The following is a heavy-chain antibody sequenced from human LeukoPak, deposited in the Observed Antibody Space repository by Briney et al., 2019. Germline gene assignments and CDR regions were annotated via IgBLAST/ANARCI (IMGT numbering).Heavy chain of an antibody. CDR3: ARDGQGIAAAGDLDY. D-gene: IGHD6-13*01. J-gene: IGHJ4*02. CDR2: INPNSGGT. CDR1: GYTFTGYY. V-gene: IGHV1-2*02. Sequence: ASVKVSCKASGYTFTGYYMHWVRQAPGQGLEWMGWINPNSGGTNYAQKFQGRVTMTRDTSTSTVYMELSSLRSEDTAVYYCARDGQGIAAAGDLDYWGQGTLVTVSS.